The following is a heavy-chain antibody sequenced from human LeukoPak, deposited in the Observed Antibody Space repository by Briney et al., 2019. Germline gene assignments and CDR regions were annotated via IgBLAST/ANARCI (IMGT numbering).Heavy chain of an antibody. CDR2: ISGSGGNT. J-gene: IGHJ6*02. D-gene: IGHD6-13*01. V-gene: IGHV3-23*01. Sequence: GGSLRLSCAASRFTFSAYSMTWVRQAPGKGLEWVSAISGSGGNTYYADSVKGRFTISRDSSKNTLYLQMNSLRAEDTAAYYCARGGILYGMDVWGQGTTVTVSS. CDR1: RFTFSAYS. CDR3: ARGGILYGMDV.